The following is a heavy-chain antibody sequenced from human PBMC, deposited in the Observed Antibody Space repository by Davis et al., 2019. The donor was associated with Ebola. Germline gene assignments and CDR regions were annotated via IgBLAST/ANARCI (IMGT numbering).Heavy chain of an antibody. V-gene: IGHV3-11*04. D-gene: IGHD3-3*01. CDR1: GFTFSDYY. CDR2: ISSSGSTI. Sequence: GESLKISCAASGFTFSDYYMSWIRQAPGKGLEWVSYISSSGSTIYYADSVKGRFTISRDNAKNSLYLQMNSLRAEDTAVYYCAREGKIFGCDYWGQGALVTVSS. J-gene: IGHJ4*02. CDR3: AREGKIFGCDY.